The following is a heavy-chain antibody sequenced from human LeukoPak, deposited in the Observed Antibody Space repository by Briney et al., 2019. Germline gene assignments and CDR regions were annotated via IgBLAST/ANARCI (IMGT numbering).Heavy chain of an antibody. Sequence: GGSLRLSCAVSGFTFSNYAMNWVRQAPGRGLEWVSGISGSGTNTYYADSVKGRFTISRDNSKNTLYLQMNTLRAEDTAVYYCAKPVPQYYFDYWGQGTLVTVSS. J-gene: IGHJ4*02. CDR1: GFTFSNYA. D-gene: IGHD1-1*01. V-gene: IGHV3-23*01. CDR3: AKPVPQYYFDY. CDR2: ISGSGTNT.